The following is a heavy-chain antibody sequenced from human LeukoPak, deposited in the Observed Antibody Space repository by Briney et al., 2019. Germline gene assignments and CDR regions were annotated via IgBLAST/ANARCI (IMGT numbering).Heavy chain of an antibody. CDR2: IYHSGST. Sequence: SETLSLTCAVSGYSISSGYYWGWIRQPPGKGLEWIGSIYHSGSTYYNPSLKSRVTISVDTSKNQFSLKLSSVTAADTAVYYCARRQLHGHYYYYYMDVWGKGTTVTVSS. J-gene: IGHJ6*03. D-gene: IGHD6-6*01. CDR1: GYSISSGYY. V-gene: IGHV4-38-2*01. CDR3: ARRQLHGHYYYYYMDV.